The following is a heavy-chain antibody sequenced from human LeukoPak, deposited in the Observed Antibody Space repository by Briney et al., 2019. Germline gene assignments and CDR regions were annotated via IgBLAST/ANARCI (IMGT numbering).Heavy chain of an antibody. CDR1: GGSISSYY. J-gene: IGHJ5*02. V-gene: IGHV4-59*01. D-gene: IGHD6-13*01. CDR2: IYYSGST. Sequence: PSETLSLTCTVSGGSISSYYWSWIRQPPGKGLEWTGYIYYSGSTNYNPSLKSRVTISVDTSKNQFSLKLSSVTAADTAVYYCARDLAIAAAGGSGGYNWFDPWGQGTLVTVSS. CDR3: ARDLAIAAAGGSGGYNWFDP.